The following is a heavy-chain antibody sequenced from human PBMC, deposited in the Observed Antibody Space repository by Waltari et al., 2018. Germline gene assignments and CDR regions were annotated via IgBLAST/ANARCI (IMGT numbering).Heavy chain of an antibody. Sequence: EVQLVQSGAEVKKPGESLRISCEGSGYTFANYWLGWVRQTPDKGLEWMGIIVPDNSDTRYSRSFQGQVTISVDKSINTAYLQWNSLKASDTAVYFCARPSWSRALWYGDFWGQGTVVTVSS. CDR1: GYTFANYW. V-gene: IGHV5-51*01. CDR3: ARPSWSRALWYGDF. D-gene: IGHD3-10*01. CDR2: IVPDNSDT. J-gene: IGHJ4*02.